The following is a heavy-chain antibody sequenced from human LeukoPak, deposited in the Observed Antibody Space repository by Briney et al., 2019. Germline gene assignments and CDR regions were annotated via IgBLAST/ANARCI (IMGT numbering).Heavy chain of an antibody. CDR1: GYTFTSYD. V-gene: IGHV1-8*01. CDR2: MNPNSGNT. CDR3: ARGSSDCTSASCYNF. Sequence: ASVKVSCKASGYTFTSYDINWVRQATGQGLEWMGWMNPNSGNTGYAQNFQGRVTMTRDTSISTAYMELASLTSDDTAIYYCARGSSDCTSASCYNFWGRGTLVTVSA. J-gene: IGHJ4*02. D-gene: IGHD2-2*02.